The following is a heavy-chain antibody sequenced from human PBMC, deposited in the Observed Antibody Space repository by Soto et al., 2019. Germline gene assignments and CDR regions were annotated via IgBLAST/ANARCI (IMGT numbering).Heavy chain of an antibody. J-gene: IGHJ4*02. CDR1: GFTFSSYG. CDR2: IWYDGSNK. CDR3: ARGSLGYCSGGSCYMLDY. Sequence: QVQLVESGGGVVQPGRSLRLSCAASGFTFSSYGMHWVRQAPGKGLEWVAVIWYDGSNKYYADSVKGRFTISRDNSKNTLYLQMNSLRAGDTAVYYCARGSLGYCSGGSCYMLDYWGQGTLVTVSS. V-gene: IGHV3-33*01. D-gene: IGHD2-15*01.